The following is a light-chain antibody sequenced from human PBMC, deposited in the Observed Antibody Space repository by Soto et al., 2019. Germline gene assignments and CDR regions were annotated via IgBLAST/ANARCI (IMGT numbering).Light chain of an antibody. Sequence: AVLTPEPSLTVSPGGTVTLTCGSSAGAVTNGHYPYWFQQKPGQAPRTLVYDTTNRHSWTPARFSGFLLGGKAALTLSGAQPEDEAEYYCLLSYNGPYVFGTGTKVTVL. CDR1: AGAVTNGHY. CDR2: DTT. J-gene: IGLJ1*01. CDR3: LLSYNGPYV. V-gene: IGLV7-46*01.